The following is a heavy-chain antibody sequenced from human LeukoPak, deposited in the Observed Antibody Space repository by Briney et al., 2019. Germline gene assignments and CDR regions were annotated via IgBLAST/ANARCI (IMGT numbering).Heavy chain of an antibody. Sequence: PGGSLRLSCAASGFTFSDHYMDWVRQAPGKGLEWVGRTRNKANSYTTEYAASVKGRFTISRDDSKNSLYLQMNSLKTEDTAVYYCARSPEIYFMDVWGKGTTATVSS. CDR2: TRNKANSYTT. V-gene: IGHV3-72*01. CDR3: ARSPEIYFMDV. D-gene: IGHD5-24*01. CDR1: GFTFSDHY. J-gene: IGHJ6*03.